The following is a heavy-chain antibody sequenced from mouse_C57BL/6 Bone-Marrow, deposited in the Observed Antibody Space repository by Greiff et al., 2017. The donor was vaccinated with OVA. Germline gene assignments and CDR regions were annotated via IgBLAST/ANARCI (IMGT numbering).Heavy chain of an antibody. J-gene: IGHJ2*01. CDR2: ISSGGSYT. CDR3: AGHPDYGRSYEDFDY. V-gene: IGHV5-6*02. D-gene: IGHD1-1*01. CDR1: GFTFSSYG. Sequence: EVMLVESGGDLVKPGGSLKLSCAASGFTFSSYGMSWVRQTPDKRLEWVATISSGGSYTYYPDSVKGRFPISRDNAKNTLYLQMSSLKSEDTAMYYCAGHPDYGRSYEDFDYWGQGTTLTVSS.